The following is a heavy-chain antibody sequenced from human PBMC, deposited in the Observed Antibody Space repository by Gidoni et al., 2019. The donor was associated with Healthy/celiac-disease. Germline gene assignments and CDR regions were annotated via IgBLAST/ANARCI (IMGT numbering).Heavy chain of an antibody. CDR2: ISSSGSTI. Sequence: QVQLVEYGGGLVRPGGSLRLSCAASGFTFSDYYMSWIRQAPGKWLDWVSYISSSGSTIYYADSVKGRFTISRDNAKNSLYLQMNSVRAEDTAVYYCATAAAGRKFDYWGQGTLVTVSS. D-gene: IGHD6-13*01. V-gene: IGHV3-11*01. CDR1: GFTFSDYY. CDR3: ATAAAGRKFDY. J-gene: IGHJ4*02.